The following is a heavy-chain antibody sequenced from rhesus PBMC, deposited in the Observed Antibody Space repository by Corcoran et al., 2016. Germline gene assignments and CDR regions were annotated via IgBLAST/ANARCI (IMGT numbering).Heavy chain of an antibody. J-gene: IGHJ4*01. Sequence: QVQLQESGPGLVKPSETLSLTCAVSGGSVSSSNWWSWIRQPPGKGLEWIGYISGSSGSTYYNPSLKSRVTISTDTSKNQFSLKLSSVTAADTAVYYCARDPGYWGQGVLVTVSS. CDR1: GGSVSSSNW. V-gene: IGHV4-65*01. CDR3: ARDPGY. CDR2: ISGSSGST. D-gene: IGHD1-38*01.